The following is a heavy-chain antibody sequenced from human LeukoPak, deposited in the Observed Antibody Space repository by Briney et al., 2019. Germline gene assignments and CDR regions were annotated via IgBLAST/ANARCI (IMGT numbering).Heavy chain of an antibody. CDR2: NTTGGPNT. Sequence: PGGSLRLSCTASGFTFSSYTMSWVRQAPGKGLKWVSTNTTGGPNTYYADSVKGRFTVSRDDSKNTLYLQMNSLRAEDTAVYYCAKDGGLWVSAHWGDSWGRGTLVTVSS. D-gene: IGHD7-27*01. V-gene: IGHV3-23*01. J-gene: IGHJ4*02. CDR1: GFTFSSYT. CDR3: AKDGGLWVSAHWGDS.